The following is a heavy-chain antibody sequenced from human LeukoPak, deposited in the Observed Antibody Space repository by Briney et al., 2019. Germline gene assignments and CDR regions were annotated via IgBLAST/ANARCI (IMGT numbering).Heavy chain of an antibody. CDR1: GFTFSSYE. Sequence: GGSLRLSCAASGFTFSSYEMNWVRQAPGKGLEWVSYISSSGSTIYCADSVKGRFTISRDNAKNSLYLQMNSLRAEDTAVYYCARDEYSSSRVCDYWGQGTLVTVSS. V-gene: IGHV3-48*03. D-gene: IGHD6-6*01. CDR3: ARDEYSSSRVCDY. CDR2: ISSSGSTI. J-gene: IGHJ4*02.